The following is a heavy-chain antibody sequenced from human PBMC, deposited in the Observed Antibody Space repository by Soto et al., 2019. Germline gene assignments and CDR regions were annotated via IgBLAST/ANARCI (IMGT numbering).Heavy chain of an antibody. V-gene: IGHV3-23*01. CDR3: AIWNYGFDY. CDR2: ISVSGDTT. CDR1: GLTFSTFA. J-gene: IGHJ4*02. D-gene: IGHD1-7*01. Sequence: GGSLRLSCAVSGLTFSTFAMSWVRQAPGKGLESVSYISVSGDTTYYADSVKGRFTISRDNSKNTLYLQMNSLSAEDTAVYHCAIWNYGFDYWGQGTLVTVSS.